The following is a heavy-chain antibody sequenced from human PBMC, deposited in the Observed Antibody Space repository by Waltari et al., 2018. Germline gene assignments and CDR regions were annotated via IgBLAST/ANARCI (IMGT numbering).Heavy chain of an antibody. J-gene: IGHJ5*02. CDR2: IYTSGST. V-gene: IGHV4-61*02. CDR1: GGSISSGSYY. CDR3: ARGPGRYCSSTSCYPSWFDP. Sequence: QVQLQESGPGLVKPSQTLSLTCTVSGGSISSGSYYWSWTRQPAGKGREWIGRIYTSGSTNYNPSLKSRVTISVDTSKNQFSLKLSSVTAADTAVYYCARGPGRYCSSTSCYPSWFDPWGQGTLVTVSS. D-gene: IGHD2-2*01.